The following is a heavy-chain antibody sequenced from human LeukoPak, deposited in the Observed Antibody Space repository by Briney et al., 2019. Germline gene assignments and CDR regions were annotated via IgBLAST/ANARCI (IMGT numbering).Heavy chain of an antibody. CDR2: IYYSGST. D-gene: IGHD2-2*01. V-gene: IGHV4-39*01. CDR3: ARQVYPSFMDV. Sequence: NPSETLSLTCTVSGGSISSSSYYWGWIRQPPGKGLEWIGSIYYSGSTYYNPSLKSRVTISVDTSKNQFSLKLSSVTAADTAVYYCARQVYPSFMDVWGKGTTVTISS. J-gene: IGHJ6*03. CDR1: GGSISSSSYY.